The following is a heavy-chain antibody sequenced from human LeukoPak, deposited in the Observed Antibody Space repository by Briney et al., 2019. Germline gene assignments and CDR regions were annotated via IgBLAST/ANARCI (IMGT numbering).Heavy chain of an antibody. J-gene: IGHJ3*02. CDR3: AKDYSYYYDSSGAFDI. V-gene: IGHV3-9*01. CDR2: ISWNSGSI. D-gene: IGHD3-22*01. Sequence: PGGSLRLSCAASGFTFDDYAMHWVRQAPGKGLEWVSGISWNSGSIGYADSVKGRFTISRDNAKNSLYLQMNSLRAEDTALYCCAKDYSYYYDSSGAFDIWGQGTMVTVSS. CDR1: GFTFDDYA.